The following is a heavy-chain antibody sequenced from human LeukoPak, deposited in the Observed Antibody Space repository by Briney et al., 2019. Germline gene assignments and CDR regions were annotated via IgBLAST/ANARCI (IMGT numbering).Heavy chain of an antibody. V-gene: IGHV3-48*03. J-gene: IGHJ4*02. D-gene: IGHD6-19*01. CDR1: GFTFSSYE. Sequence: GGSLRLSCAASGFTFSSYEMNWVRQAPGKGLEWVSYISSSGTTMYYADSVKGRFTISRDNAKNSLYLQMNSLRAKDTAIYYCTTTSDWYRFFDYWGQGTLVTVSS. CDR3: TTTSDWYRFFDY. CDR2: ISSSGTTM.